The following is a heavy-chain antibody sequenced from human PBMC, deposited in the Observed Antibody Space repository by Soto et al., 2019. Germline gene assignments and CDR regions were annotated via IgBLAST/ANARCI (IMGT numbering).Heavy chain of an antibody. CDR1: GGTFSNYG. J-gene: IGHJ4*02. D-gene: IGHD2-21*02. CDR2: IIPIFGTS. Sequence: SVKVSCKASGGTFSNYGITWVRQAPGHGLEWMGQIIPIFGTSNYAQKFQGRVTITADKSTSTAYMELSSLRSEDTAVYYCARAGVATDFDYWGQGTLVTVSS. V-gene: IGHV1-69*06. CDR3: ARAGVATDFDY.